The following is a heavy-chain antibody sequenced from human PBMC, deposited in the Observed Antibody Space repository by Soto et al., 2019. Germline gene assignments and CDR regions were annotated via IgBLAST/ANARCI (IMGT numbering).Heavy chain of an antibody. CDR3: ARDMFPIAVAGKSLDSEASNWFDP. CDR2: ISYDGRNK. D-gene: IGHD6-19*01. J-gene: IGHJ5*02. Sequence: QVQLVESGGGVVQPGRSLRLSCAASKFTFSNYAMHWVRQAPGKGLAWVAVISYDGRNKYYADSVKGRFTISRDNSKNTLYLQMNSLRADDTAVYYCARDMFPIAVAGKSLDSEASNWFDPWGQGTLVTVSS. CDR1: KFTFSNYA. V-gene: IGHV3-30*04.